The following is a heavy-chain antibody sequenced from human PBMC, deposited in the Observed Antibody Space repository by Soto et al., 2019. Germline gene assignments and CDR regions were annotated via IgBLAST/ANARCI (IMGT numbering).Heavy chain of an antibody. CDR1: GFTFSSYG. D-gene: IGHD3-9*01. CDR3: AKXRLRYFDWSYYYYGMDV. J-gene: IGHJ6*02. CDR2: ISYDGSNK. Sequence: GSRRLSCAPSGFTFSSYGMHWVRQAPGKGLEWVAVISYDGSNKYYADSVKGRFTISRDNSKNTLYLQMNSLRAEDTAVYYCAKXRLRYFDWSYYYYGMDVWGQGTTVTVSS. V-gene: IGHV3-30*18.